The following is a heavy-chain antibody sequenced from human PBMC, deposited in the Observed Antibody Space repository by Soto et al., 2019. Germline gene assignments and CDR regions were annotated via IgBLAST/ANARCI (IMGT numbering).Heavy chain of an antibody. CDR1: GGSFSCYY. CDR2: INHSGST. V-gene: IGHV4-34*01. D-gene: IGHD6-13*01. J-gene: IGHJ6*02. Sequence: SETLSLTCAVYGGSFSCYYWSWIRQPPGKGLEWIGEINHSGSTNYNPSPKSRVTISVDTSKNQFSLKLSSVTAADTAVYYCAXQGIAAADHYYYYGMDVWGPGTTVTVSS. CDR3: AXQGIAAADHYYYYGMDV.